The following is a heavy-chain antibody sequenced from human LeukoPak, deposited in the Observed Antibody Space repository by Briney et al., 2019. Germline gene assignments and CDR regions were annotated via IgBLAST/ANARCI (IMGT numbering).Heavy chain of an antibody. J-gene: IGHJ4*02. CDR2: ISSSSSYT. D-gene: IGHD5-12*01. Sequence: GGSLRLPCAAPGFTFSDYYMSWIRQAPGKGLEWVSYISSSSSYTNYADSVKGRFPISRDNAKNSLFLQMNSLRAEDTAVYYCARVLATGGVTYYFDYWGQGTLVTVSS. CDR1: GFTFSDYY. CDR3: ARVLATGGVTYYFDY. V-gene: IGHV3-11*06.